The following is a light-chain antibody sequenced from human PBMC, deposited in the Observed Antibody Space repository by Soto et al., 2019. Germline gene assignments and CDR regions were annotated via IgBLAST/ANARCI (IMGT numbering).Light chain of an antibody. Sequence: EIVLTQSPATLSLSPGERATLSCRASQSVSKYLAWYQQKPGQAPRLLIHDASNRATGIPARFSGSGSGTDFTLNIGSLEPEDFGVYYCQQRSNWPQITFGGGTKVEIK. CDR1: QSVSKY. V-gene: IGKV3-11*01. CDR3: QQRSNWPQIT. CDR2: DAS. J-gene: IGKJ4*01.